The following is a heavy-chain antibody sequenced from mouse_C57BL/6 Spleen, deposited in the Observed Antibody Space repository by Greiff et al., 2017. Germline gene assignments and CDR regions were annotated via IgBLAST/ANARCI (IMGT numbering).Heavy chain of an antibody. D-gene: IGHD1-1*01. CDR2: ISDGGSYT. Sequence: EVKLMESGGGLVKPGGSLKLSCAASGFTFSSYAMSWVRQTPEKRLEWVATISDGGSYTYYPDNVKGRFTISRDNAKNNLYLQMIHLKSEDTAMYYCARDNSITTVVADWGQGTLVTVSA. CDR1: GFTFSSYA. J-gene: IGHJ3*01. CDR3: ARDNSITTVVAD. V-gene: IGHV5-4*01.